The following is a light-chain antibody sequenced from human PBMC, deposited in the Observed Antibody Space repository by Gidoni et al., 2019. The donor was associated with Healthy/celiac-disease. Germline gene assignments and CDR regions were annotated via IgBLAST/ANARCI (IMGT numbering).Light chain of an antibody. Sequence: DIQMTQSPSSLSASGGDRVTITCRACQSISSYLNWYQQKPGKAPKLMIYAASSLQSGVPSRFSGSGSGTDFTLTISRLQPEDFATYYCQKSYSTPITFGQGTRLEIK. J-gene: IGKJ5*01. CDR3: QKSYSTPIT. V-gene: IGKV1-39*01. CDR1: QSISSY. CDR2: AAS.